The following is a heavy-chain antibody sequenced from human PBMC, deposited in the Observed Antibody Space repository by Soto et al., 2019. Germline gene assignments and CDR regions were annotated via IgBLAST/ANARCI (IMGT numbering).Heavy chain of an antibody. CDR1: GGSISSGGYY. D-gene: IGHD2-8*02. CDR3: ARDLVGTVDDAFDI. CDR2: IYYSGST. Sequence: SETLSLTCTVSGGSISSGGYYWSWIRQHPGKGLEWIGYIYYSGSTYYNPSLKSRVTISVDTSKNQFSLKLSSVTAADTAVYYCARDLVGTVDDAFDIWGQGTMVT. V-gene: IGHV4-31*03. J-gene: IGHJ3*02.